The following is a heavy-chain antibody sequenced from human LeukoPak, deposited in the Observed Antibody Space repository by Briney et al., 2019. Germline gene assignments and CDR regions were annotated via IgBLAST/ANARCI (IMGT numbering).Heavy chain of an antibody. Sequence: SETLSLTCAVYGGSFSGYYWSWIRQPPGKGLEWTGEINHSGSTNYNPSLKSRVTISVDTSKNQFSLKLSSVTAADTAVYYCARGPLGQQLEAYYYYGMDVWGQGTTVTVSS. CDR3: ARGPLGQQLEAYYYYGMDV. CDR2: INHSGST. J-gene: IGHJ6*02. D-gene: IGHD6-13*01. CDR1: GGSFSGYY. V-gene: IGHV4-34*01.